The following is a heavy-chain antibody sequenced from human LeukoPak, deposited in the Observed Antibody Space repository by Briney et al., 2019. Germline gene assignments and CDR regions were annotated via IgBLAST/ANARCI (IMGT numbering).Heavy chain of an antibody. Sequence: ASVKVSCKAYGYTFTSYYMHWVRQAPGQGLEWMGIINPSGGSTSYAQKFQGRVTMTRDMSTSTVYMELSSLRSEDTAVYYCARGVAMRGYSGYDLDYWGQGTLVTVSS. CDR2: INPSGGST. J-gene: IGHJ4*02. CDR1: GYTFTSYY. V-gene: IGHV1-46*01. CDR3: ARGVAMRGYSGYDLDY. D-gene: IGHD5-12*01.